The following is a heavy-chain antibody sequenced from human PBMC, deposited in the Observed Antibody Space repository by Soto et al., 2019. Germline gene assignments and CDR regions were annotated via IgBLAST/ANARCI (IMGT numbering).Heavy chain of an antibody. CDR3: ARTTAVPNTLRSRYFFDY. Sequence: QVQLQESGPGLLKPSETLSLTCSVSGGSVSDKTYYWSWIRQPPGKRLEWIGYVYYSGTTNYNPPLKRRVTISVDLSKNRFSLRLSSVTTADTALYYCARTTAVPNTLRSRYFFDYWGQGTLVTVSS. J-gene: IGHJ4*02. CDR2: VYYSGTT. D-gene: IGHD4-17*01. V-gene: IGHV4-61*01. CDR1: GGSVSDKTYY.